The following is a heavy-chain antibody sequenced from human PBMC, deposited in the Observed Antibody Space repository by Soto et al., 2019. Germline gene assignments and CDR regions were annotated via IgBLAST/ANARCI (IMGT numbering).Heavy chain of an antibody. Sequence: SVKVSCKASGGTSSSYAISWVRQAPGQGLEWMGGIIPIFGTANYAQKFQGRVTITADESTSTAYMELSSLRSEDTAVYYCARTARYCSSTSCYIPWFDPWRQGTLVTVSS. CDR1: GGTSSSYA. J-gene: IGHJ5*02. D-gene: IGHD2-2*02. V-gene: IGHV1-69*13. CDR2: IIPIFGTA. CDR3: ARTARYCSSTSCYIPWFDP.